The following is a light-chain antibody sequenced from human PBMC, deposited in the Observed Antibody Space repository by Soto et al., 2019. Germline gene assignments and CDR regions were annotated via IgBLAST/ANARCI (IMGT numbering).Light chain of an antibody. J-gene: IGLJ1*01. CDR2: EGS. V-gene: IGLV2-23*03. CDR1: SSDVGSYNL. Sequence: QSALTQPASVSGSPGQSITISCTGTSSDVGSYNLVSWYQQHPGKAPKLLIYEGSKRPSGVSNRFSGSKSGNTASLTISGLQAEDEADYYCCSYAGSYTFVVFGTGTKLTVL. CDR3: CSYAGSYTFVV.